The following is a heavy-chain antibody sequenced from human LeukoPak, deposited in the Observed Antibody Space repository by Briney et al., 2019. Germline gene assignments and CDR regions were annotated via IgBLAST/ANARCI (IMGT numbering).Heavy chain of an antibody. J-gene: IGHJ1*01. D-gene: IGHD2-2*02. Sequence: GGSLRLSCEASGFTFDNYAMSWVRQAPGKGLEWVSAISNSGVSTHYADSVKGRFTISRDNSKNTLFLHMNTLRADDMAVYYCAKDLYPHGRAEYFQHWGQGTLVTVSS. CDR1: GFTFDNYA. CDR2: ISNSGVST. V-gene: IGHV3-23*01. CDR3: AKDLYPHGRAEYFQH.